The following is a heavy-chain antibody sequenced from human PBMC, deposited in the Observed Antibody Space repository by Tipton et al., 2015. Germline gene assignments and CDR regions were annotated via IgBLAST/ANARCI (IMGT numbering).Heavy chain of an antibody. V-gene: IGHV4-34*01. CDR3: ARHKDSGTYPLDY. D-gene: IGHD3-10*01. CDR1: GGSFSGYF. Sequence: TLSLTCAVYGGSFSGYFWSWIRQPPGKGLEWIGEINHSGSTNYNPSLKSRVTISVDTSKNQFSLILTSVTAADTAVYYCARHKDSGTYPLDYWGQGTLVTVSS. J-gene: IGHJ4*02. CDR2: INHSGST.